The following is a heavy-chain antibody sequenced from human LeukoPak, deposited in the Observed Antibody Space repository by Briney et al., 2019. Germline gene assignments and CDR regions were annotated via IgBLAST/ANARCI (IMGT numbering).Heavy chain of an antibody. CDR2: IVGSGGST. V-gene: IGHV3-23*01. J-gene: IGHJ4*02. D-gene: IGHD2-15*01. Sequence: GGSLRLSCAASGFGFSNYAMSWVRQAPGKGLEWVSAIVGSGGSTYYADSVKGRFTISRDNSKNTLYLQMNSLRAEDTAVYYCAKEMYCSGGRCKTFDYWGQGTLVTVSS. CDR1: GFGFSNYA. CDR3: AKEMYCSGGRCKTFDY.